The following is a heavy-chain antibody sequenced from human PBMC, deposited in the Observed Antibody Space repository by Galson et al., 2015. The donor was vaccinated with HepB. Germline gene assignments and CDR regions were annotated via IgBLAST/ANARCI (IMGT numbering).Heavy chain of an antibody. CDR1: GSTFTGYY. CDR3: ARDRYSGSQNAFDI. V-gene: IGHV1-2*06. Sequence: SVKVSCKASGSTFTGYYMHWVRQAPGQGLEWMGRINPNSGGTNYAQKFQGRVTMTRDTSISTAYMELSRLRSDDTAVYYCARDRYSGSQNAFDIWGQGTMVTVSS. CDR2: INPNSGGT. J-gene: IGHJ3*02. D-gene: IGHD1-26*01.